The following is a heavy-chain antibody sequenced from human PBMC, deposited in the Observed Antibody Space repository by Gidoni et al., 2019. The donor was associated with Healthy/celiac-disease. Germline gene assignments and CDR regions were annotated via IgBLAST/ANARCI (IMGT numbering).Heavy chain of an antibody. D-gene: IGHD5-18*01. CDR2: ISSSSSYI. CDR3: ARAEAMDYYFDY. J-gene: IGHJ4*02. CDR1: GFTFSSYS. Sequence: EVQLVESGGGLVQPGGSLRLSCAASGFTFSSYSMNWVRQAPGKGLEWVSSISSSSSYIYYADSVKGRFTISRDNAKNSLYLQMNSLRAEDTAVYYCARAEAMDYYFDYWGQGTLVTVSS. V-gene: IGHV3-21*01.